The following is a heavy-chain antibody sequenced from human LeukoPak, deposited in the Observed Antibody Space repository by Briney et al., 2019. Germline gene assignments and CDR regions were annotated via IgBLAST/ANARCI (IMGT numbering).Heavy chain of an antibody. CDR1: GFTFSSYP. CDR2: ISGCGSSI. Sequence: GGSLRLSCAASGFTFSSYPMNWVRQAPGKGLEWVSYISGCGSSIYYAESVKGRFTMSRVNAKNTAYLQMNSLSVESTAMYDCAKRADGCSGVSCYYYYMDVWGKGTTVTVSS. CDR3: AKRADGCSGVSCYYYYMDV. D-gene: IGHD2-15*01. V-gene: IGHV3-21*04. J-gene: IGHJ6*03.